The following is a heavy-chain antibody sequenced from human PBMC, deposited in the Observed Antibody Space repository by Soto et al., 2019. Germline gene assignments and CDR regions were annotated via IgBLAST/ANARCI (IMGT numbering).Heavy chain of an antibody. J-gene: IGHJ4*02. V-gene: IGHV3-23*01. Sequence: YAISWARQAPGKGLEWVSAISGSGGSTYYADSVKGRFTISRDNSKNTLYLQMNSLRAEDTAVYYCAKRAHSSSWYNYYFDYWGQGTLVTVSS. D-gene: IGHD6-13*01. CDR2: ISGSGGST. CDR3: AKRAHSSSWYNYYFDY. CDR1: YA.